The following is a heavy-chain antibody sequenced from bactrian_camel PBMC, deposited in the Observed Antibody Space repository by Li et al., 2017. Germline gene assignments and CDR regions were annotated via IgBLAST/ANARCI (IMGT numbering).Heavy chain of an antibody. CDR3: AADRRIAPFSPLFCYKGIHY. CDR1: GFTFGDPD. V-gene: IGHV3S63*01. J-gene: IGHJ4*01. Sequence: HVQLVESGGGSVQAGGSLRLSCTGSGFTFGDPDMGWYRQASGNECDLLSTIKSDGSTYYADSVKGRFTISRDNAKNTVYLQMNSLKPDDTAVYYCAADRRIAPFSPLFCYKGIHYWGQGTQVTVS. D-gene: IGHD4*01. CDR2: IKSDGST.